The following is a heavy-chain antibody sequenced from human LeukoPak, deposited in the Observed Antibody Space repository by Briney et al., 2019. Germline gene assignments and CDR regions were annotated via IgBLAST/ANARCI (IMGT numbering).Heavy chain of an antibody. CDR3: AREVFTMVRGVIITSGVPDY. D-gene: IGHD3-10*01. CDR2: ITPNSGGT. J-gene: IGHJ4*02. Sequence: ASVKVSCKASGYTFTGYYMHWVRQAPGQGLEWMGWITPNSGGTNYAQKFQGRVTMTRDTSISTAYMELSRLRSDDTAVYYCAREVFTMVRGVIITSGVPDYWGQGTLVTVSS. V-gene: IGHV1-2*02. CDR1: GYTFTGYY.